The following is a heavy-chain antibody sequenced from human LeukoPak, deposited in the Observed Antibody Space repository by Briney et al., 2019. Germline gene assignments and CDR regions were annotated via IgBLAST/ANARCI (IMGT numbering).Heavy chain of an antibody. CDR3: AKAPDKTYYDFWSGYYFDY. D-gene: IGHD3-3*01. Sequence: GGSLRLSCAASGFTFSSYAMSWVRQAPGKGLEWVSAISGSGGSTYYADSVKGRFTISRDNSKNTLYLQMNSLRAEDTAVHYCAKAPDKTYYDFWSGYYFDYWGQGTLVTVSS. CDR2: ISGSGGST. J-gene: IGHJ4*02. V-gene: IGHV3-23*01. CDR1: GFTFSSYA.